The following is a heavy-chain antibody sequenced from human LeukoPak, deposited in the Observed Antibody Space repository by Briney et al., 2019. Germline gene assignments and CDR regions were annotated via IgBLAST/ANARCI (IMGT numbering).Heavy chain of an antibody. J-gene: IGHJ4*02. V-gene: IGHV3-13*01. Sequence: GGSLRLSCAAPGFTFSSYDMHWVRHATGKGLEWVSAIGTAGDTYYPGSVKGRFTISRENAKNSLYLQMNSLRAGDTAVYYCASSARSGSYDYWGQGTLVTVSS. CDR1: GFTFSSYD. CDR2: IGTAGDT. D-gene: IGHD1-26*01. CDR3: ASSARSGSYDY.